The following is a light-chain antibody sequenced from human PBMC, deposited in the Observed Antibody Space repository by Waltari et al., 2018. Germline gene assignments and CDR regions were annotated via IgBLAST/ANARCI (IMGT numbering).Light chain of an antibody. Sequence: SYELTQPPSVSVSPGQTARITCSGDALPNQYAHWYQQKPGQAPVMVIYKDNERPSGIPERFSGSSSGTTVTLTISGVQAEDEADYYCQSADSSGTWVFGGGTNLTVL. CDR1: ALPNQY. CDR3: QSADSSGTWV. CDR2: KDN. V-gene: IGLV3-25*03. J-gene: IGLJ3*02.